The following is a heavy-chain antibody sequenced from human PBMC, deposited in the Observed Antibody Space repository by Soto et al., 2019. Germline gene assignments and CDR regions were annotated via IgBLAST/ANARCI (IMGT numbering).Heavy chain of an antibody. CDR2: IFDSGST. J-gene: IGHJ4*02. D-gene: IGHD2-21*01. Sequence: SETLSLTCTVSGGSISSGGYYWSWIRQHPGKGLEWIGYIFDSGSTYYNPSLKSRVTISVDTSKKQFSLKLSSVIAAPTPVFSCARADPNYGGDCYAYWGQGTRDTVS. CDR3: ARADPNYGGDCYAY. CDR1: GGSISSGGYY. V-gene: IGHV4-31*03.